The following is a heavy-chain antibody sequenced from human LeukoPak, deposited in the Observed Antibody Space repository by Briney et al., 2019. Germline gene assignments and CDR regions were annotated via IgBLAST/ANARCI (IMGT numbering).Heavy chain of an antibody. CDR2: FYHGGST. Sequence: SETLSLTCTVSGYSISSGYYWGWIRQPPGKGLEWIGNFYHGGSTYYNPSLKSRVTMSGDTSKNQFSLNLSSVTAADTAVYFCVRVTTSSWFEGYFDYWGQGTLVTVSS. V-gene: IGHV4-38-2*02. CDR1: GYSISSGYY. J-gene: IGHJ4*02. CDR3: VRVTTSSWFEGYFDY. D-gene: IGHD6-13*01.